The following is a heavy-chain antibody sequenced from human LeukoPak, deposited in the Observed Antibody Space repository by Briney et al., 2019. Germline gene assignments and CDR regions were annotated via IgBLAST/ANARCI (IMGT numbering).Heavy chain of an antibody. CDR2: INPNSGGT. V-gene: IGHV1-2*02. J-gene: IGHJ4*02. CDR3: ARDMSIISGYDVYDY. Sequence: ASVKVSCKASGYTFTGYYMHWVRQAPGQGLEWMGWINPNSGGTNYAQKFQGRVTMTRDTSISTACMELSRLRSDDTAVYYCARDMSIISGYDVYDYWGQGTLVTVSS. D-gene: IGHD5-12*01. CDR1: GYTFTGYY.